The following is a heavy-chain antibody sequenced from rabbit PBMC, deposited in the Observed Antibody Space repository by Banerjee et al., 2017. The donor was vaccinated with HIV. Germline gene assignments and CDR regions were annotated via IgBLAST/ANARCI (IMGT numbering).Heavy chain of an antibody. CDR2: IVAGSSGSA. CDR3: ARDFRSFGGSL. Sequence: QSLEESGGDLVKPGASLTLTCTASGSDLSSSYWICWVRQAPGKGLEWIACIVAGSSGSAYATWAKGRFTISKTSSTTVTLQMTSLTASDTATYFCARDFRSFGGSLWGQGTLVTVS. D-gene: IGHD5-1*01. V-gene: IGHV1S40*01. CDR1: GSDLSSSYW. J-gene: IGHJ3*01.